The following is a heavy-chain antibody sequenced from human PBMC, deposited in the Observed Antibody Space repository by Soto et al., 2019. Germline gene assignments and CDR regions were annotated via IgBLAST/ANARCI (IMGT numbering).Heavy chain of an antibody. CDR1: GGIFSSYA. CDR2: IIPITGTT. CDR3: AREYSSSSQYLYFDV. V-gene: IGHV1-69*01. J-gene: IGHJ2*01. Sequence: QVQLVQSGAEVKKPGSSVKVSCKVSGGIFSSYAIGWVRQAPGQGLECMAGIIPITGTTNRAQKFQGRVTVTADESTTTVYRELSSLTAEDTAVYYCAREYSSSSQYLYFDVWGRGTLVTVSS. D-gene: IGHD6-6*01.